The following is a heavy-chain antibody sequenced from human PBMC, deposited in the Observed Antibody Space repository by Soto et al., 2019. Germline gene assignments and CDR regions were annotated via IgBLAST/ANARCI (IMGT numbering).Heavy chain of an antibody. Sequence: PVGSLRLSCAASGFTFSNFDMSWVRQAPGKGLEWVSGISTSGGTTYYADSVKGRFTSSRDNSKNTLYLQMTSLRAEDTAVYYCATGTAAPAHWGQGTLVTVSS. CDR1: GFTFSNFD. D-gene: IGHD6-13*01. V-gene: IGHV3-23*01. CDR2: ISTSGGTT. J-gene: IGHJ1*01. CDR3: ATGTAAPAH.